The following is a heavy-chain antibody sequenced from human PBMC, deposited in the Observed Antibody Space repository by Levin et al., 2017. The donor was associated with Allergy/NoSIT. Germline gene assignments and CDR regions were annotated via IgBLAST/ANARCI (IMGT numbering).Heavy chain of an antibody. J-gene: IGHJ4*02. V-gene: IGHV1-2*02. CDR2: INPNSGGT. CDR3: ARGTQYYYDTSGSFDS. Sequence: ASVKVSCKASGYTFTANYLHWVRQAPGQGLEWWGWINPNSGGTNFAQNFQGRVTMTRDTSISTAYLELSRLSSYDTAVCYWARGTQYYYDTSGSFDSWGQGTVVTVSS. CDR1: GYTFTANY. D-gene: IGHD3-22*01.